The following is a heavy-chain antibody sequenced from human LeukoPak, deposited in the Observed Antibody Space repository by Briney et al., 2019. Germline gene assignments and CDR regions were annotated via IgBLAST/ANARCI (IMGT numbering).Heavy chain of an antibody. J-gene: IGHJ4*02. CDR1: EYTFTDYY. D-gene: IGHD3-9*01. Sequence: ASVRVSCKASEYTFTDYYIHWVRQAPGQGLQWMGWINPNGGGTIYAQKFQGRVTMTRDTSISAAYMELSSLTAEDMAVYYCARGGFEEYFDWLPLDYWGQGTLVTVSS. V-gene: IGHV1-2*02. CDR2: INPNGGGT. CDR3: ARGGFEEYFDWLPLDY.